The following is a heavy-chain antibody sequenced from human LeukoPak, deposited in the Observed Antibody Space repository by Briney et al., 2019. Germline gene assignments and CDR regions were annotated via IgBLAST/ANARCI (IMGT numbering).Heavy chain of an antibody. V-gene: IGHV1-69*05. CDR2: IIPIFGTA. CDR3: ARSEDSSSQQYDY. Sequence: SVKVSCKASGGTFSSYAISWVRQAPGQGLEWMGRIIPIFGTATYAQKFQGRVTMTTDASTSTAYMELSSLRSEDTAVYYCARSEDSSSQQYDYWGQGTLVTVSS. CDR1: GGTFSSYA. J-gene: IGHJ4*02. D-gene: IGHD6-6*01.